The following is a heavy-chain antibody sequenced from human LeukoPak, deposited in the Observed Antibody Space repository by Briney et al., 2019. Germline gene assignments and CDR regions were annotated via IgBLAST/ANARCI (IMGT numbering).Heavy chain of an antibody. Sequence: ASVKVSCKASGYTFTTYDINWVRQATGQGLEWMGWMNPNSGNTGYAQKFQGRVTMTRNTSISTAYMELSSLRSEDTAVYYCARRSYYYDNSGSDYWGQGTLSPSPQ. CDR3: ARRSYYYDNSGSDY. D-gene: IGHD3-22*01. V-gene: IGHV1-8*01. J-gene: IGHJ4*02. CDR1: GYTFTTYD. CDR2: MNPNSGNT.